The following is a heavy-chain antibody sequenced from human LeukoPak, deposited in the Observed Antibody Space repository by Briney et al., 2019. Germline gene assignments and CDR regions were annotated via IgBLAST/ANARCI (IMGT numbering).Heavy chain of an antibody. J-gene: IGHJ4*02. D-gene: IGHD1-1*01. Sequence: GGSLRLSCAASGFAFDDYAMHWVRQAPGKGLEWVSLISGDGGSTYYADSVKGRFTISRDNSKNSLYLQMNSLRTEDTALYYCAKDYIFRTTSVDFDYWGQGTLVTVSS. CDR3: AKDYIFRTTSVDFDY. CDR2: ISGDGGST. V-gene: IGHV3-43*02. CDR1: GFAFDDYA.